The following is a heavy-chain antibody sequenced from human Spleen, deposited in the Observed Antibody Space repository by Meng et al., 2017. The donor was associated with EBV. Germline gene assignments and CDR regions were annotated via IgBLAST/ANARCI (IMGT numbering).Heavy chain of an antibody. CDR3: ARVGSDTATVPDYFDA. D-gene: IGHD5-18*01. CDR1: GGSISSGGYY. CDR2: IYYSGRT. V-gene: IGHV4-30-4*01. J-gene: IGHJ5*02. Sequence: PRLVQPSQTLSLTCALSGGSISSGGYYWGWIRQPPGKGLEWIGYIYYSGRTYYNPSLKSRVTISVDTSKNEFSLKLSSVTAADTAVYYCARVGSDTATVPDYFDAWGQGTLVTVSS.